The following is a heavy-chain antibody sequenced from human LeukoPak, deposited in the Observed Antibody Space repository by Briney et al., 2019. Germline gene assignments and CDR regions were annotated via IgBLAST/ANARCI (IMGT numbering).Heavy chain of an antibody. CDR2: TYYRSKWYN. CDR3: ARDWGDGAGYDY. J-gene: IGHJ4*02. Sequence: PSETLSLTCAISGDIVSKNSVAWNWIRQSPSRGLEWLGRTYYRSKWYNDYAVSVKSRITINPDTSKNQFSLHLKSVTPEDTAVYYCARDWGDGAGYDYWGQGTLVTVSS. CDR1: GDIVSKNSVA. V-gene: IGHV6-1*01. D-gene: IGHD3-16*01.